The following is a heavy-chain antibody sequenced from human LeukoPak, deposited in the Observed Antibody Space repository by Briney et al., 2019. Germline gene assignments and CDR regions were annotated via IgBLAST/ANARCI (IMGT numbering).Heavy chain of an antibody. CDR1: GFIFSNYA. V-gene: IGHV3-23*01. CDR3: AKWWDCDILTGDYDSDY. Sequence: GASLRLSCAASGFIFSNYAMSWVRQAPGKGLEWVSAIDDRDSGTYYADSVKGRFTVSRDNPKNTLYLQMNTLRVEDTAVYYCAKWWDCDILTGDYDSDYWGHGTLVTVSS. J-gene: IGHJ4*01. D-gene: IGHD3-9*01. CDR2: IDDRDSGT.